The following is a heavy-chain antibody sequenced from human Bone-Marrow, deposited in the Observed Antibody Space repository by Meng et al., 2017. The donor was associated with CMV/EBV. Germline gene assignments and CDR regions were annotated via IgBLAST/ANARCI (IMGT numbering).Heavy chain of an antibody. Sequence: ASVKVSCKASGYTFTSYGISWVRQAPGQGLEWMGWISAYNGNTNYAQKFQGRVTMTRDTSISTAYMELSRLRSDDTAVYYCARGDHPYSSWYYYNWDYYYGMDVWGQGTTVTVYS. V-gene: IGHV1-18*01. J-gene: IGHJ6*01. CDR2: ISAYNGNT. CDR3: ARGDHPYSSWYYYNWDYYYGMDV. CDR1: GYTFTSYG. D-gene: IGHD6-13*01.